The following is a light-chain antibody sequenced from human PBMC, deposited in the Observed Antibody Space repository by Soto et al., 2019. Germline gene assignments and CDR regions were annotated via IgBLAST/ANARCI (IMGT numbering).Light chain of an antibody. V-gene: IGKV1-5*01. Sequence: DIQMTQSPSTLSASVGDRVTITCRASQRISTWLAWYQQKPGKAPNLLISDASSLESGVPSRFSGSGSGTDFTLTISSLQPDDFVTYYCQQYKSYYTFGQGTKLEIK. CDR1: QRISTW. CDR3: QQYKSYYT. CDR2: DAS. J-gene: IGKJ2*01.